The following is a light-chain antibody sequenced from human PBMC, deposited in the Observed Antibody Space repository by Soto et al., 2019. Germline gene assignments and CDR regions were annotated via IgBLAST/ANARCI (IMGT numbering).Light chain of an antibody. J-gene: IGLJ1*01. V-gene: IGLV2-8*01. CDR1: SSDVGGYNY. Sequence: QSALTQPPSASGSPGQSVTISCTGTSSDVGGYNYVSWYQQHPGKAPKLMIYEVSKRPSGVPDRFSGPKSGNTASLTVSGLQAEDEADYYCSSYAGTLSVFGTGTKVTVL. CDR3: SSYAGTLSV. CDR2: EVS.